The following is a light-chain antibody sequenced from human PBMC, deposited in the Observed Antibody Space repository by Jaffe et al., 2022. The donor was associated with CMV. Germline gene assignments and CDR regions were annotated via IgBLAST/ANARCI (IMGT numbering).Light chain of an antibody. J-gene: IGKJ2*01. CDR2: AAS. CDR3: QQGYSVPPYT. V-gene: IGKV1-39*01. Sequence: DIQMTQSPSSLSASVGDRVTITCRASQSISSSLNWYQQRPGKAPKLLIFAASTLHSGVPSRFSGSGSGTDFTLTISTLQPEDFATYYCQQGYSVPPYTFGQGTKVQIK. CDR1: QSISSS.